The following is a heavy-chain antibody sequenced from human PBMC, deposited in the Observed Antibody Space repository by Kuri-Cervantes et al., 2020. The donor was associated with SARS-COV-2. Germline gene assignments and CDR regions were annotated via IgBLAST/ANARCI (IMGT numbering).Heavy chain of an antibody. Sequence: GESLKIRCAAAGFTFSSYGMHWVRQAPGKGLEWVAVIWYDGSNKYYADSVKGLFTISRDNSKNTLYLQMNSLRAEDTAVYYCARDHGIAAAGTSGGFDYWGQGTLVTVSS. V-gene: IGHV3-33*08. CDR1: GFTFSSYG. D-gene: IGHD6-13*01. CDR3: ARDHGIAAAGTSGGFDY. CDR2: IWYDGSNK. J-gene: IGHJ4*02.